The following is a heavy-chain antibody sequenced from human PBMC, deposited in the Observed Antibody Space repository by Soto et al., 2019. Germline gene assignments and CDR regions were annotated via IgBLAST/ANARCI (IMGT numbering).Heavy chain of an antibody. CDR3: ARGPGTSYFDY. Sequence: QVQLVESGGGVVQPGRSLRLSCAASGFTFSSYGMHWVRQAPGKGLEWVAVIWSGGSNENYADSVKGRFTISRDNSKNMLYLQMNSLRAEATAVYYCARGPGTSYFDYWGQGSLVTVSS. CDR1: GFTFSSYG. D-gene: IGHD2-2*01. CDR2: IWSGGSNE. J-gene: IGHJ4*02. V-gene: IGHV3-33*01.